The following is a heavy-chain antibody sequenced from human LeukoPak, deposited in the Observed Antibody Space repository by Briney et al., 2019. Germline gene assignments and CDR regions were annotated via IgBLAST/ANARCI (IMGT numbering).Heavy chain of an antibody. CDR2: IIPILDIT. J-gene: IGHJ3*02. D-gene: IGHD3-22*01. CDR3: ARSLDLVTMIVVATGTAFDI. V-gene: IGHV1-69*04. Sequence: SVKVSCKASGGTFSSYAISWPRQAPGQGLEWMGRIIPILDITNYAQKFQGRVTITADKFTSTVYMELSSLRSEDTAMYYCARSLDLVTMIVVATGTAFDIWGQGTMVTVSS. CDR1: GGTFSSYA.